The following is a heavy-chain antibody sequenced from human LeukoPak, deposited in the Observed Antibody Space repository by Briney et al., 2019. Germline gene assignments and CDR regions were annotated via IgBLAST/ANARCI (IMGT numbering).Heavy chain of an antibody. CDR2: MSYDEVNK. CDR3: ARRYRVGATGY. J-gene: IGHJ4*02. V-gene: IGHV3-30-3*01. CDR1: GFTFSSYA. Sequence: PGGSLRLSCAASGFTFSSYAMHWVRQAPGKGLEWVAVMSYDEVNKNYADSVKGRFTIFRDNSKNTLYLQMNSLRTEDTAVYYCARRYRVGATGYWGQGTLVTVSS. D-gene: IGHD1-26*01.